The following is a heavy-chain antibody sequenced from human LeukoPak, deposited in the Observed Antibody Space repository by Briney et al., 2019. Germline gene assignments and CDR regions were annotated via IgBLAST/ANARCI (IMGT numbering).Heavy chain of an antibody. CDR3: ARGDGYNSRRFDP. V-gene: IGHV4-34*01. J-gene: IGHJ5*02. CDR1: GGPFSGYY. CDR2: IHHSGST. Sequence: SETLSLTCAVYGGPFSGYYWSWIRQPPGKGLEWIGEIHHSGSTNYNPSLKSRVTISVDTSKNQFSLKLSSVAAADTAVYYCARGDGYNSRRFDPWGQGTLVTVSS. D-gene: IGHD5-24*01.